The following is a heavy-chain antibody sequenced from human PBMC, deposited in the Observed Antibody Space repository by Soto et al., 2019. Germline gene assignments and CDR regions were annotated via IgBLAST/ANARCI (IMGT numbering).Heavy chain of an antibody. D-gene: IGHD2-15*01. J-gene: IGHJ5*02. CDR2: ISPGSRYP. Sequence: GGSLRLSCAGSSFTFGDSYMSWIRQAPGKGLEWLSYISPGSRYPAYADSVKGRFTISRDNAKRSLYLQMMSLTAEDTAIYYCVRGGGGGLFDPWGQGTMVTVSS. CDR1: SFTFGDSY. CDR3: VRGGGGGLFDP. V-gene: IGHV3-11*06.